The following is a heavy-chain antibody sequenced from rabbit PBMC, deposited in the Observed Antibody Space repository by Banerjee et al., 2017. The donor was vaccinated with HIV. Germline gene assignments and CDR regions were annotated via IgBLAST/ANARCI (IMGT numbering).Heavy chain of an antibody. CDR2: IYADSSGST. Sequence: QSLEESGGDLVKPGASRTLTCTASGFSFSSSYYMCWVRQAPGKGLECIACIYADSSGSTWYASWAKGRFTISKTSSTTVTLQMTSLTAADTATYFCARLGHADYPYAYGLKLWGQGTLVT. V-gene: IGHV1S40*01. CDR1: GFSFSSSYY. J-gene: IGHJ4*01. D-gene: IGHD6-1*01. CDR3: ARLGHADYPYAYGLKL.